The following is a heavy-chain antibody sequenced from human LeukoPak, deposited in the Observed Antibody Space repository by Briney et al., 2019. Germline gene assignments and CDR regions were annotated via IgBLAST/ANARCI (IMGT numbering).Heavy chain of an antibody. CDR2: IYYSGST. J-gene: IGHJ4*02. CDR3: TREGSGSYTYFDY. CDR1: GGSISSYY. D-gene: IGHD3-10*01. Sequence: SETLSLTCTVSGGSISSYYWSWIRQPPGKGLEWIGYIYYSGSTNYNPSLKSRVTISVDTSKNQFSLKLSSVTAADTAVYYCTREGSGSYTYFDYWGQGTLVTVSS. V-gene: IGHV4-59*01.